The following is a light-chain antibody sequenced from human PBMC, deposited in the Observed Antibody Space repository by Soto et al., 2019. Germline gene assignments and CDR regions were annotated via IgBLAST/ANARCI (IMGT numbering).Light chain of an antibody. V-gene: IGLV2-11*01. CDR2: DVS. CDR3: CSYAGSFWV. CDR1: SSDVGGYNY. J-gene: IGLJ3*02. Sequence: QSVLTQPRSVSGSPGQSVTISCTGTSSDVGGYNYVSWYQQHPGKAPKLVIYDVSKRPSGVPDRFSVSKSGNTASLIISGLQAEDEADYYCCSYAGSFWVFGGGTQLTVL.